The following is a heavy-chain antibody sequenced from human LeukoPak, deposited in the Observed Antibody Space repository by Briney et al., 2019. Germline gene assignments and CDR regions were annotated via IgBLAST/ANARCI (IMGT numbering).Heavy chain of an antibody. CDR3: ARHPADYRDYGEPNHFYMDV. V-gene: IGHV4-59*08. CDR1: GGSMSSYY. J-gene: IGHJ6*03. CDR2: IYYSMST. Sequence: SQTLSLTCTVSGGSMSSYYWSWIRHPPRRGLEYIGYIYYSMSTNYNPCPKSRVTMSIATSRNHFTLTVRFVTAADTAVYYCARHPADYRDYGEPNHFYMDVWGKGTTVTVSS. D-gene: IGHD4-17*01.